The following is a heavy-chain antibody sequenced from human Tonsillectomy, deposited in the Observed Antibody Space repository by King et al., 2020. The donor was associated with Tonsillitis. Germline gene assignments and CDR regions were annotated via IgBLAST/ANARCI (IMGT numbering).Heavy chain of an antibody. CDR1: GYTFTSYY. CDR2: INPSDGST. Sequence: VQLVESGAEVKKPGASVKGSCKASGYTFTSYYMYLVRQAPGQGLEWMGIINPSDGSTDYTQKFQGRLTMTRDTSTSTVYMELSSLKSEDTAVYYCARDLLPGDRPSWFDPWGQGTLVTVSS. CDR3: ARDLLPGDRPSWFDP. D-gene: IGHD6-6*01. J-gene: IGHJ5*02. V-gene: IGHV1-46*03.